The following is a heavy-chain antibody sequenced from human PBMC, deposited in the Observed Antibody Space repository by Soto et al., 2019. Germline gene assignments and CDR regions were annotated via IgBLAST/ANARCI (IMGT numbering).Heavy chain of an antibody. J-gene: IGHJ6*02. D-gene: IGHD1-1*01. V-gene: IGHV3-7*03. CDR2: INRDGTEK. CDR1: GFALSNYW. CDR3: AREPDNPYFNYYGLDV. Sequence: GGSLRLSCVASGFALSNYWMSWVRQAPGKGLEWVANINRDGTEKYYVDSVKGRFTISRDNAKNSVYLQMNSLRAGDSAVFYCAREPDNPYFNYYGLDVWGQGTTVTVSS.